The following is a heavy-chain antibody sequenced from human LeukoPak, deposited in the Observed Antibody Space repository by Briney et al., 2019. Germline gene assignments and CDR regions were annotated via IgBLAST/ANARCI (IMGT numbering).Heavy chain of an antibody. CDR3: ARVGRRVVPAAIGEYFQH. V-gene: IGHV1-69*13. CDR1: GGTFSSYA. J-gene: IGHJ1*01. D-gene: IGHD2-2*01. Sequence: GASVKVSCKASGGTFSSYAISWVRQAPGQGLEWMGGIIPIFGTANYAQKFQGRVTITADESTSTAYMELSSLRSKDTAVYYCARVGRRVVPAAIGEYFQHWGQGTLVTVSS. CDR2: IIPIFGTA.